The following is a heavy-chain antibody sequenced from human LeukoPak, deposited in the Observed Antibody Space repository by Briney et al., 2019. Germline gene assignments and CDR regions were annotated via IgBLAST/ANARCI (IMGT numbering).Heavy chain of an antibody. CDR2: KQYTGST. D-gene: IGHD3-22*01. CDR1: AGSLSSYY. Sequence: SETLSLTCTVAAGSLSSYYWSWVRQPPGKGLEWIGYKQYTGSTNYNPSLKSRVTISLDTSKNQFSLKLSSVTAADTAVYYCARERLYYYDSSGYCDYWGQGTLVTVSS. J-gene: IGHJ4*02. CDR3: ARERLYYYDSSGYCDY. V-gene: IGHV4-59*01.